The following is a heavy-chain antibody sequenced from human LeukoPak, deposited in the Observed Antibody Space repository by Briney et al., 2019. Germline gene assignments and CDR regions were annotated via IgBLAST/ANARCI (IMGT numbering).Heavy chain of an antibody. CDR1: GYSFTSNW. D-gene: IGHD6-19*01. V-gene: IGHV5-51*01. CDR2: IWPGDSDT. Sequence: GESLKISCKGSGYSFTSNWIGWVRQMPGKGLEGMGIIWPGDSDTRYSPSFQGQVTISADKSISTAYLQWTSLKASDTAMYYCARHRPYSSGSYYFDYWGQGTLVTVSS. J-gene: IGHJ4*02. CDR3: ARHRPYSSGSYYFDY.